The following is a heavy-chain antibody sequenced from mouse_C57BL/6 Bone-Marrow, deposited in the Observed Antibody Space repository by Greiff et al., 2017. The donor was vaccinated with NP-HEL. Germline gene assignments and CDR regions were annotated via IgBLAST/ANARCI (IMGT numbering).Heavy chain of an antibody. CDR3: ARKEAYYYGSSD. CDR1: GFTFSDSG. J-gene: IGHJ2*01. CDR2: ISSGSSTI. V-gene: IGHV5-17*01. D-gene: IGHD1-1*01. Sequence: EVQLVESGGGLVKPGGSLKLSCAASGFTFSDSGMHWVRQAPEKGLEWVAYISSGSSTIYYADTVQGRVTISSDNAKNTLILHMTSLRSEETAMYYCARKEAYYYGSSDCGQGTTLTVSS.